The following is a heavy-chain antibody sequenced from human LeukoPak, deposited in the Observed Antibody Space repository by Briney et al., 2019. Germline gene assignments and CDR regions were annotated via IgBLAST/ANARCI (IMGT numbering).Heavy chain of an antibody. V-gene: IGHV1-2*02. J-gene: IGHJ4*02. CDR1: GYTFTGYY. Sequence: GASVKVSCKASGYTFTGYYMHWVRQAPGQGLEWMGWINPNSGGTNYAQKFQGRVTMTRDTSISTAYMELGRLRSDDTAVYYCATHSLSSSWYDYWGQGTLVTVSS. CDR2: INPNSGGT. D-gene: IGHD6-13*01. CDR3: ATHSLSSSWYDY.